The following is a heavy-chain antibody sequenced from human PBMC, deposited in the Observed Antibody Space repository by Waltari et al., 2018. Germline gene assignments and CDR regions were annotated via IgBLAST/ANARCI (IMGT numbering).Heavy chain of an antibody. V-gene: IGHV3-74*01. CDR1: GFTFSSSW. J-gene: IGHJ3*02. D-gene: IGHD5-18*01. CDR2: LNSDGSSR. Sequence: EVQLVESGGGLVQPGGSLRLSCEASGFTFSSSWMHWVRQAPGKGLVWVSRLNSDGSSRNYADSMKGRFTISRDNAKNTVYLQMLSLRVEDTAVYYCARGYTYRTPDALHIWGQGTVVTVSS. CDR3: ARGYTYRTPDALHI.